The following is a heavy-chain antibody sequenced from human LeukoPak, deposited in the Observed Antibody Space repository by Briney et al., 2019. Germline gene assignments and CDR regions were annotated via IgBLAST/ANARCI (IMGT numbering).Heavy chain of an antibody. CDR3: ARDRLLWFGELFSARGKRFDY. D-gene: IGHD3-10*01. V-gene: IGHV4-34*12. Sequence: SETLSLTCAVYGGSFSGYYWSWIRQPPGKGLGWMGDIIHSGSTNYNPSLKSRVTISVDTSKNQFSLKLSSVTAADTAVYYCARDRLLWFGELFSARGKRFDYWGQGTLVTVSS. CDR2: IIHSGST. J-gene: IGHJ4*02. CDR1: GGSFSGYY.